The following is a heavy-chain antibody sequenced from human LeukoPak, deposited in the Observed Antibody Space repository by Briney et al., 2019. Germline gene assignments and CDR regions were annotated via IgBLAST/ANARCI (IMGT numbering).Heavy chain of an antibody. Sequence: ASVKVSCKASGYTFTGYGISWVRQAPGQGLEWMGWISAYNGNTNYAQKLQGRVTMTTDTSTSTAYMELRSLRSDDTAVYYCARVGGSSWPYYYGMDVWGQGTTVTVSS. J-gene: IGHJ6*02. V-gene: IGHV1-18*01. CDR1: GYTFTGYG. CDR3: ARVGGSSWPYYYGMDV. CDR2: ISAYNGNT. D-gene: IGHD6-13*01.